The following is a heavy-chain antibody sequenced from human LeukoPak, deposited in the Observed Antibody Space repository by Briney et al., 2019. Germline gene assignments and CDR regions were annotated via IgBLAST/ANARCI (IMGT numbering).Heavy chain of an antibody. CDR1: EFTFSRHG. D-gene: IGHD3-3*01. J-gene: IGHJ4*02. V-gene: IGHV3-30*03. Sequence: PGRSLRLSCAPSEFTFSRHGMHWVRQAPGKGLEWVAIISNDGSRKYDAHSVEGGFTISRDNSKNTLYLQMDSLRAEDTAVYYCARDRAWNYFDYWGQGTLITVSS. CDR3: ARDRAWNYFDY. CDR2: ISNDGSRK.